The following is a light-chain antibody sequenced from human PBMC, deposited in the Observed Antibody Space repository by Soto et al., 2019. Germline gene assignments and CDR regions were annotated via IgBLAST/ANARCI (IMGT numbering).Light chain of an antibody. J-gene: IGKJ5*01. CDR2: DAS. CDR3: QQRSNWIT. V-gene: IGKV3-11*01. CDR1: QSVSSY. Sequence: EIVVTQSPATLSLSPGERATLSCRASQSVSSYLAWYQQKPGLAPRLLIYDASNRATGIPARFSGSGSGTDFTLTISSLEPEDFAVYYCQQRSNWITFGQGTRLEIK.